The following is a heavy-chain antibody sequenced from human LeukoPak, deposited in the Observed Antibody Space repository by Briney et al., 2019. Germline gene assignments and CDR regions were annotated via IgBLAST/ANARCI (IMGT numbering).Heavy chain of an antibody. Sequence: SETLSLTCTVPGGSISSYYWSWIRQPAGKGPEWIGRIYTSGSTSYSPSLKSRVTISADTSQNQFSLKLGSVTAADTAVYYCASRKLGNDYWGQGTLVTVSS. V-gene: IGHV4-4*07. CDR3: ASRKLGNDY. J-gene: IGHJ4*02. CDR2: IYTSGST. D-gene: IGHD7-27*01. CDR1: GGSISSYY.